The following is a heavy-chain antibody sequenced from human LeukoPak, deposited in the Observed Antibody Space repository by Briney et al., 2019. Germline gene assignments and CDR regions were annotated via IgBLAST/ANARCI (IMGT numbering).Heavy chain of an antibody. D-gene: IGHD3-16*01. CDR2: ISGCGGST. CDR3: AKKPGLLLLGATDY. CDR1: GFTFSSYG. Sequence: HAGGSLRLSCAASGFTFSSYGMSWVRQAPGKGLEWVSAISGCGGSTYYADSVKGRFTISRDNSKNTLYLQMNSLRAEDTAVYYCAKKPGLLLLGATDYWGQGTLVTVSS. V-gene: IGHV3-23*01. J-gene: IGHJ4*02.